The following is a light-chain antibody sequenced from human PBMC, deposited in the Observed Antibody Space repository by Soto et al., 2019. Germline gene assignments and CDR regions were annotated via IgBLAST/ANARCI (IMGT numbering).Light chain of an antibody. CDR2: GAS. V-gene: IGKV3-15*01. J-gene: IGKJ4*01. Sequence: DIVMTQSPATLSVSPGERATLSCRASQSVSSDLAWYQQKAGQAPRLLIYGASARATGIPVRFSGSGSGTEFTLTISSLQSEDFAVYYCQQYNNWPPLTFGGGTKVEIK. CDR3: QQYNNWPPLT. CDR1: QSVSSD.